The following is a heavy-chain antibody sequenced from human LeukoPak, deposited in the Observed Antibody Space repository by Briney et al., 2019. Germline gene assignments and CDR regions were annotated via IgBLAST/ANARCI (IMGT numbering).Heavy chain of an antibody. CDR1: GFTFSDYY. J-gene: IGHJ3*02. D-gene: IGHD3-10*01. CDR2: ISSSGSTI. V-gene: IGHV3-11*04. Sequence: GRSLRLSCAASGFTFSDYYMSWIRQAPGKGLEWVSYISSSGSTIYYADSVKGRFTISRDNAKNSLYLQMNSLRAEDTAVYYCARAMVRGVIKDAFDIWGQGTMATVSS. CDR3: ARAMVRGVIKDAFDI.